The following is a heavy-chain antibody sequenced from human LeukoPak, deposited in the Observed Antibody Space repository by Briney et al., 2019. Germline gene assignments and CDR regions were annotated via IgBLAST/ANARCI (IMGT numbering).Heavy chain of an antibody. CDR3: ARDSGYSSGWYGGDH. J-gene: IGHJ4*02. Sequence: GGSLRLYCAASGFTFSSYWMSWVRQAPGKGLEWVANIKRDGSEKYYVDSVKGRFTISRDNAKNSLYLQMNSLRAEDTAVYYCARDSGYSSGWYGGDHWGQGTLVTVSS. CDR1: GFTFSSYW. CDR2: IKRDGSEK. D-gene: IGHD6-19*01. V-gene: IGHV3-7*04.